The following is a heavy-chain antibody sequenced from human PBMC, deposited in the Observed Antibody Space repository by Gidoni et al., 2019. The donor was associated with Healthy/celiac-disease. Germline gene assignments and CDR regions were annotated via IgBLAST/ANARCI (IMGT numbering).Heavy chain of an antibody. CDR3: ARSLPGYSSSWYTADY. J-gene: IGHJ4*02. CDR1: GFSLSTARMV. D-gene: IGHD6-13*01. V-gene: IGHV2-26*01. CDR2: IFSNDEK. Sequence: TLKASGPVLVNPTETLTLTFTVSGFSLSTARMVVSWIRQPPRKALDWLAHIFSNDEKAYSTSLKSRLTISKDTSKSQVVLTMTNMDPVDTATYYCARSLPGYSSSWYTADYWGQGTLVTVSS.